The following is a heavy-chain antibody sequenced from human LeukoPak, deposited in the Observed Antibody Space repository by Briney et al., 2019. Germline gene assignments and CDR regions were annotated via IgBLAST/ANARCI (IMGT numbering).Heavy chain of an antibody. V-gene: IGHV3-48*01. Sequence: GGSLRLSCAASKFTFSNYNMNWVRQAPGKGLEWISYITGTSNTIYYADSVRGRFTISRDNSKNTLYLQMNSLRAEDTAVYYCAKDGGMEWELLRGAFGIWGQGTMVTVSS. J-gene: IGHJ3*02. D-gene: IGHD1-26*01. CDR2: ITGTSNTI. CDR3: AKDGGMEWELLRGAFGI. CDR1: KFTFSNYN.